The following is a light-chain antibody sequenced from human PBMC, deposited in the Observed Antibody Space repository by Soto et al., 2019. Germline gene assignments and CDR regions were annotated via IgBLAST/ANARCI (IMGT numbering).Light chain of an antibody. CDR3: SSYTSSDTLG. Sequence: QSVLTQPASVSGSPGQSITISCTGASSDVGYSNHVSWYQQHPGKVPKLIIYDVNNRPSGVSVRFSGSKSGNTASLTISGLQSEDDGDYYCSSYTSSDTLGFGGGTKVTVL. CDR2: DVN. J-gene: IGLJ3*02. V-gene: IGLV2-14*01. CDR1: SSDVGYSNH.